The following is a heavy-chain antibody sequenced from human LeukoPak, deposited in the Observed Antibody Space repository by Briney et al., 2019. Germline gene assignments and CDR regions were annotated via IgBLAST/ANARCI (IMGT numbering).Heavy chain of an antibody. Sequence: GGSLRLSCAASGFTFDDYAMHWVRRAPGKGLLWVSLISGDGGWTYYADPLKGRYTISRDNSKNSLYLQMNSLTTEDTALYYCAKDGGGGYSSTYFFDNWGQGTLVTVSS. J-gene: IGHJ4*02. D-gene: IGHD3-22*01. CDR1: GFTFDDYA. CDR3: AKDGGGGYSSTYFFDN. V-gene: IGHV3-43*02. CDR2: ISGDGGWT.